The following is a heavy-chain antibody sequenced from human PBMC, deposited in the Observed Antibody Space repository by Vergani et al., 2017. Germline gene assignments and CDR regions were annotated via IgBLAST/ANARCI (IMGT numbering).Heavy chain of an antibody. V-gene: IGHV3-43*01. CDR2: ISWDGGST. CDR3: AKAYVDIVTSLYQRNQYGMDV. D-gene: IGHD5-12*01. CDR1: GFTFDDYT. J-gene: IGHJ6*02. Sequence: EVQLVESGGVVVQPGGSLRLSCAASGFTFDDYTMHWVRQAPGKGLEWVSLISWDGGSTYYADSVKVRFTISRENSKNSLYLQMNSLRTEDTALYYCAKAYVDIVTSLYQRNQYGMDVWGQGTTVTVSS.